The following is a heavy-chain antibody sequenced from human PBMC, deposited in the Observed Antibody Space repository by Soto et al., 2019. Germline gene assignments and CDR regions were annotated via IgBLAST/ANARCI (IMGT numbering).Heavy chain of an antibody. V-gene: IGHV3-30*04. J-gene: IGHJ4*02. D-gene: IGHD4-17*01. CDR3: AREAPDYGGWDY. CDR1: GFTFSNYA. CDR2: ISFDGRLK. Sequence: QVQVVESGGGVVQPGRSLRLSCAASGFTFSNYALHWVRQSPDKGLEWVTVISFDGRLKYYADSVKGRFSISRDNSKNTMYLQMNNLTVEDTALYYCAREAPDYGGWDYWGQGALVTVSS.